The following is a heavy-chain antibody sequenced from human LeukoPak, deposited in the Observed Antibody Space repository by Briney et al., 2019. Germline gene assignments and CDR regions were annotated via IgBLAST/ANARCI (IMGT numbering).Heavy chain of an antibody. CDR2: ISGSGGST. J-gene: IGHJ4*02. V-gene: IGHV3-23*01. D-gene: IGHD3-9*01. Sequence: QPGWYLRLSGAAPGSTFSSYAMSLVRQAPGKGLKWVSAISGSGGSTYYADSVKGRFTISRDNSKNTLYLQMNSLRAEDTALYFQAEDGIRYFDWLLSTYWGQGTLVTVSS. CDR3: AEDGIRYFDWLLSTY. CDR1: GSTFSSYA.